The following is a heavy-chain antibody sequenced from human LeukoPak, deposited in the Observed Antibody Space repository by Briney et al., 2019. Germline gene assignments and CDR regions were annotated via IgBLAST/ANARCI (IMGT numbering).Heavy chain of an antibody. V-gene: IGHV4-61*02. CDR2: IYTSGSA. CDR1: GGSISSGNYY. D-gene: IGHD6-19*01. Sequence: PSETLSLTCTVSGGSISSGNYYWSWIRQPAGKGLEWIGRIYTSGSANYNPSLKSRVTISVDTSKNQFSLKLSSVTAADTAVYYCARGATYWAVAGVEWFDPWGQETLVTVSS. J-gene: IGHJ5*02. CDR3: ARGATYWAVAGVEWFDP.